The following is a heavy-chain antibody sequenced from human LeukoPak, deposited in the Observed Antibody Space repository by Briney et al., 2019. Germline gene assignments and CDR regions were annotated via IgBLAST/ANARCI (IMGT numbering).Heavy chain of an antibody. D-gene: IGHD3-22*01. J-gene: IGHJ4*02. Sequence: PSETLSLTCTVSGGSISSSSYYWGGIRQPPGKGLEWIGSIYYSGSTYYNPSLKSRVTISVDTSKNQFSLKLSSVTAADTAVYYCARTVVVNYFDYWGQGTLVTVSS. CDR3: ARTVVVNYFDY. CDR2: IYYSGST. V-gene: IGHV4-39*01. CDR1: GGSISSSSYY.